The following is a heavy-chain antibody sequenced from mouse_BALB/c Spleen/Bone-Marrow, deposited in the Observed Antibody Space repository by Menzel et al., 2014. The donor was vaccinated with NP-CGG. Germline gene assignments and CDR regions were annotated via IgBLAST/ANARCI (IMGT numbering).Heavy chain of an antibody. CDR3: ARNYYGSFAY. D-gene: IGHD1-1*01. CDR2: ISTGGST. J-gene: IGHJ3*01. V-gene: IGHV5-6-5*01. CDR1: GFTFSNYA. Sequence: DVKLVESGGDLVKPGGSLKPSCAAPGFTFSNYALSWVRQTPEKRLEWVASISTGGSTYYLDSVKGRFTISRDSARNILYLQMSSLRSEDTAMYYCARNYYGSFAYWGQGTLVTVSA.